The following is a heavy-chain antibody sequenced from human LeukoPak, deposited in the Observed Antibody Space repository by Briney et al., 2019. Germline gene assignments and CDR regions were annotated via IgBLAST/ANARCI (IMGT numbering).Heavy chain of an antibody. CDR1: GYTFTGYY. V-gene: IGHV1-2*02. CDR3: ATAVVVPAATVFAFDI. Sequence: ASVKVSCKASGYTFTGYYMHWVRQAPGQGLEWMGWINPNSGGTNYAQKFQGRVTMTRDTSISTAYMELSRLRSDDTAVYYCATAVVVPAATVFAFDIWGQGTMATVSS. D-gene: IGHD2-2*01. J-gene: IGHJ3*02. CDR2: INPNSGGT.